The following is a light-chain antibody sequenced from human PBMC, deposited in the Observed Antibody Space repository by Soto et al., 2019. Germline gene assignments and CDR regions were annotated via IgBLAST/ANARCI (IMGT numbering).Light chain of an antibody. V-gene: IGKV1-39*01. CDR1: QSISSY. CDR3: QQSYSTPWT. J-gene: IGKJ1*01. Sequence: DIQMTQSPSSMSASVGDRVTITCRASQSISSYLNWYQQKPGKAPKLLIYAASSLQSGVPSRFSGSGSGTDFTLTISSLQPEVFATYYCQQSYSTPWTFGQGTKVEIK. CDR2: AAS.